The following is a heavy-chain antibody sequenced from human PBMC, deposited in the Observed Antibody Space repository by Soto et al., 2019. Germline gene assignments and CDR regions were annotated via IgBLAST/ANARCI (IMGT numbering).Heavy chain of an antibody. CDR2: IWYDGSNK. Sequence: GGSLRLPCAASGFTISSYGIHWVRQAPGKGLEWVAVIWYDGSNKYYADSVKGRFTISRDNSKNTLYLQMNSLRAEDTAEYYCARDRGSSSWYYFDYWGQGTLVTVSS. CDR1: GFTISSYG. J-gene: IGHJ4*02. D-gene: IGHD6-13*01. V-gene: IGHV3-33*01. CDR3: ARDRGSSSWYYFDY.